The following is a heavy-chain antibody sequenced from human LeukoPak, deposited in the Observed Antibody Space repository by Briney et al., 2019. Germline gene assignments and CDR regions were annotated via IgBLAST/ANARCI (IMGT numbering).Heavy chain of an antibody. V-gene: IGHV3-74*01. CDR3: ARDAPGNTALDY. Sequence: GGSLRLSCAASGFTFVSYWMHWVRQAPGKGLVWVSGINGYGSSTDFADSVKGRFTISRDNAKNTLYLQMNSLRAEDTAVYYCARDAPGNTALDYWGQGTLVTVSS. J-gene: IGHJ4*02. CDR2: INGYGSST. CDR1: GFTFVSYW. D-gene: IGHD5-18*01.